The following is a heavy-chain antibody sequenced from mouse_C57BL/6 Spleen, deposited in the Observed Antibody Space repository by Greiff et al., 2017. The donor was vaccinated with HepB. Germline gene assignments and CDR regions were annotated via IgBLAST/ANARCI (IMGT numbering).Heavy chain of an antibody. CDR2: IHPNSGST. Sequence: QQRPGQGLEWIGMIHPNSGSTNYNEKFKSKATLTVDKSSSTAYMQLSSLTSEDSAVYYCAREAIYYGYAFAYWGQGTLVTVSA. V-gene: IGHV1-64*01. J-gene: IGHJ3*01. CDR3: AREAIYYGYAFAY. D-gene: IGHD2-2*01.